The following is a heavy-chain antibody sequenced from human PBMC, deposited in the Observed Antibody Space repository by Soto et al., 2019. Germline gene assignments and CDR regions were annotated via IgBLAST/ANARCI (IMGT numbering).Heavy chain of an antibody. D-gene: IGHD1-26*01. J-gene: IGHJ4*02. Sequence: ASAKVSCKASGYTFTXYXXXXXRQAPGQGLEWMGWISAYNGNTNYAQKLQGRVTMTTDTSTSTAYMELRSLRSDDTAVYYCARDVGATLFDYWGQGTLVTVSS. CDR2: ISAYNGNT. CDR1: GYTFTXYX. CDR3: ARDVGATLFDY. V-gene: IGHV1-18*01.